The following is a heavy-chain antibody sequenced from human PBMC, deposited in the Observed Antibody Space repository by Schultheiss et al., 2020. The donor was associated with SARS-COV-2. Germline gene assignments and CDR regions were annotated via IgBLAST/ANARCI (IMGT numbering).Heavy chain of an antibody. V-gene: IGHV4-38-2*02. CDR3: ARQLGFDY. D-gene: IGHD6-13*01. Sequence: SETLSLTCTVSGDSMTRGYYWAWIRQPPGKGLEWIANIYYSGTPSYNPSLNSRVSISIDTSKNQFSLNLASVTAADTATYYCARQLGFDYWGQGTLVTVSS. CDR1: GDSMTRGYY. J-gene: IGHJ4*02. CDR2: IYYSGTP.